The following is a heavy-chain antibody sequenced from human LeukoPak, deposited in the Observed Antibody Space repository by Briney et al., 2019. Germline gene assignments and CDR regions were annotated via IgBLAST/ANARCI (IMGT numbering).Heavy chain of an antibody. D-gene: IGHD3-9*01. CDR1: GGSISSYY. J-gene: IGHJ5*02. CDR3: ARESGGRLVMGWFDP. CDR2: IYYSGST. V-gene: IGHV4-59*01. Sequence: KPSETLSLTCTVSGGSISSYYWSWIRQPPGKGLEWIGYIYYSGSTNYNPSLKSRVTISVDTSKNQFSLKLSSVTAADTAVYYYARESGGRLVMGWFDPWGQGTLVTVSS.